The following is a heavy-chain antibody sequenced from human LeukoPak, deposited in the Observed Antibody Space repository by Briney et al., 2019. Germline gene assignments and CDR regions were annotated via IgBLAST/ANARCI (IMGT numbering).Heavy chain of an antibody. CDR3: AIPPTFRDYMDV. D-gene: IGHD2-21*01. V-gene: IGHV3-72*01. J-gene: IGHJ6*03. Sequence: PGGSLRLSCAASGFTFSDHYMDWVRQAPGKGLEWVGRTRNKARSYTTEYAASVKGRFTISRDDSKNSLYLQMNSLRAEDTAVYYCAIPPTFRDYMDVWGKGTTVTVSS. CDR1: GFTFSDHY. CDR2: TRNKARSYTT.